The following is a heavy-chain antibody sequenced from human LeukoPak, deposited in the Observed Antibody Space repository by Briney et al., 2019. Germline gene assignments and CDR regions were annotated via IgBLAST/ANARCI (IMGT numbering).Heavy chain of an antibody. J-gene: IGHJ4*02. Sequence: GGSLRLSCAASGCTFSSQAMSWVRQAPGKGLEWVSVISNSGGSTYYADSVKGRCTISRDNSKNTLYLQMNSRRAEDAAVYFCAGNYQFSGSWYFDCWGQGTLVTVSS. CDR3: AGNYQFSGSWYFDC. CDR1: GCTFSSQA. D-gene: IGHD1-26*01. V-gene: IGHV3-23*01. CDR2: ISNSGGST.